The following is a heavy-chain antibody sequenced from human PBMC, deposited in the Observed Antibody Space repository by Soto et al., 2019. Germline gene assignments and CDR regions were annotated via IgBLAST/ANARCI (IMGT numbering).Heavy chain of an antibody. CDR3: AGRLGYCTNGVCYRRGAFDI. CDR2: IIPILGIA. J-gene: IGHJ3*02. CDR1: GYTFTSYG. D-gene: IGHD2-8*01. Sequence: GASVKVSCKASGYTFTSYGISWVRQAPRQGLEWMGRIIPILGIANYAQKFQGRVTITADKSTSTAYMELSSLRSEDTAVYYCAGRLGYCTNGVCYRRGAFDIWGQGTMVTVSS. V-gene: IGHV1-69*04.